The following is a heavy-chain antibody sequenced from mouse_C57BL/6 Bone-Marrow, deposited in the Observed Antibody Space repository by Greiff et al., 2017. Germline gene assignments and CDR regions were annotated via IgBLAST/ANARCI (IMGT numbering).Heavy chain of an antibody. V-gene: IGHV5-17*01. Sequence: EVQVVESGGGLVKPGGSLKLSCAASGFTFSDYGMHWVRQAPEKGLEWVANISSGSSNIYYADTVKGRFTISRDNSKNTLFMQMTRLKSEDTAMYYFAMPATYGSYCFYAIDYWGQGTTVTVSS. J-gene: IGHJ4*01. CDR1: GFTFSDYG. CDR2: ISSGSSNI. CDR3: AMPATYGSYCFYAIDY. D-gene: IGHD1-1*02.